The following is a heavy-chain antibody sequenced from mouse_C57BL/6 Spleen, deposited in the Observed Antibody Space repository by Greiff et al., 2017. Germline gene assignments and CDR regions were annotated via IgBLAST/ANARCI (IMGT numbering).Heavy chain of an antibody. J-gene: IGHJ1*03. Sequence: QVQLQQPGAELVMPGASVKLSCKASGYTFTSYWMHWVKQRPGQGLEWIGEIDPSDSYTNYNQKFKGKSTLTVDKSSSTAYMQLSSLTSEDSAVYYCARVDYYGSSYGWYFDVWGTGTTVTVSS. V-gene: IGHV1-69*01. CDR3: ARVDYYGSSYGWYFDV. D-gene: IGHD1-1*01. CDR1: GYTFTSYW. CDR2: IDPSDSYT.